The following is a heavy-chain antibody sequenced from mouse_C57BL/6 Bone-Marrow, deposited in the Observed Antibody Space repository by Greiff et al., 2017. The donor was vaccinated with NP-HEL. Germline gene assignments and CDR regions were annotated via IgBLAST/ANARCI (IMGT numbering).Heavy chain of an antibody. D-gene: IGHD2-4*01. CDR1: GYTFTSYW. J-gene: IGHJ1*03. CDR2: INPSNGGT. CDR3: ARDDYDGYWYFDV. Sequence: QVHVKQPGTELVKPGASVKLSCKASGYTFTSYWMHWVKQRPGQGLEWIGNINPSNGGTNYNEKFKSKATLTVDKSSSTAYMQLSSLTSEDSAVYYCARDDYDGYWYFDVWGTGTTVTVSS. V-gene: IGHV1-53*01.